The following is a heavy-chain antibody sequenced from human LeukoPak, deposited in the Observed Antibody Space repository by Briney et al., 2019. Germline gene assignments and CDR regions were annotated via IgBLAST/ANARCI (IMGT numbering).Heavy chain of an antibody. V-gene: IGHV4-59*01. CDR3: ARAEIVATAPFDY. CDR1: GGSISSYY. CDR2: IYYSGST. D-gene: IGHD5-12*01. J-gene: IGHJ4*02. Sequence: SETLSLTCTVSGGSISSYYWSWIRQPPGKGLEWIGYIYYSGSTNYNPSLKSRVTISVDTSKNQFSLKLSSVTAADTAVYYCARAEIVATAPFDYWGQGTLVTV.